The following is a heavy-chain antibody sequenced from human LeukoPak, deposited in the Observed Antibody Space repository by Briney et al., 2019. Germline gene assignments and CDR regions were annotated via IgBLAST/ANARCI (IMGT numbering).Heavy chain of an antibody. Sequence: GGSLRLSCAASGFTFSSYGIHWVRQAPGKGLEWVAVIWYDGSNKYYADSVKGRFTISRDNSKNTLYLQMNSLRAEDTAVYYCARDHGPSYYDSSGYYFAYWGQGTLVTVSS. CDR3: ARDHGPSYYDSSGYYFAY. J-gene: IGHJ4*02. D-gene: IGHD3-22*01. CDR1: GFTFSSYG. V-gene: IGHV3-33*01. CDR2: IWYDGSNK.